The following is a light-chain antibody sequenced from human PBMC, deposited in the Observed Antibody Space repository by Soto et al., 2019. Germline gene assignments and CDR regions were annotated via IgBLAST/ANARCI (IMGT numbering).Light chain of an antibody. CDR2: EVS. V-gene: IGLV2-14*01. Sequence: QSALTQPASVSGSPGRSITIPCPGTSRDVGGYNYVSWYQQHPGKAPKLMIYEVSNRPSGVSNRFSGSKSGNTASLTISGLQAEDEADYYCSSYTSSSTLEVFGGGTKVTVL. CDR1: SRDVGGYNY. CDR3: SSYTSSSTLEV. J-gene: IGLJ3*02.